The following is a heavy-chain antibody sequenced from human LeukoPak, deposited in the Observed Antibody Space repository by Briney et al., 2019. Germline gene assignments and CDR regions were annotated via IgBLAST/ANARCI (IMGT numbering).Heavy chain of an antibody. Sequence: PGGSLRLSCAASGFTFSSYSMNWVRQAPGKGLEWVSSISSSSSYIYYADSVKGRFTISRDNAKNSLYLQMNSLRAEDTAVYYCARGGRCLQLWGYWGQGTLVTVSS. D-gene: IGHD5-24*01. CDR2: ISSSSSYI. CDR3: ARGGRCLQLWGY. J-gene: IGHJ4*02. V-gene: IGHV3-21*01. CDR1: GFTFSSYS.